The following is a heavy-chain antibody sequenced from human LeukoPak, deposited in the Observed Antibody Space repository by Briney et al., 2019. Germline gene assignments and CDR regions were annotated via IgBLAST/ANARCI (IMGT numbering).Heavy chain of an antibody. CDR3: ARKNSFDAFDI. CDR1: GYTFSHYA. Sequence: ASVKVSCKASGYTFSHYAMNWARQVPGQGLEWMGWIHTNTGNPTYAQGFTGRFVFSLDTSVSTTYLQISDIKAEDNAVYYCARKNSFDAFDIWGQGTMVTVSS. CDR2: IHTNTGNP. J-gene: IGHJ3*02. V-gene: IGHV7-4-1*02. D-gene: IGHD2/OR15-2a*01.